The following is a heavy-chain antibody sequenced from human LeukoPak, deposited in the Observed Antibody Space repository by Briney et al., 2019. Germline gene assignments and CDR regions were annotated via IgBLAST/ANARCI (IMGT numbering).Heavy chain of an antibody. CDR2: ISSSGTTI. J-gene: IGHJ6*03. V-gene: IGHV3-48*04. CDR1: GFIFSNFN. D-gene: IGHD5-24*01. CDR3: ARVGDGYNLYYYYMDV. Sequence: GGSLRLSCAASGFIFSNFNMNWVRQAPGKGLEWVSYISSSGTTIYYADSVKGRFTISRDNAKNSLYLQMNSLRAEDTAVYYCARVGDGYNLYYYYMDVWGKGTTVTISS.